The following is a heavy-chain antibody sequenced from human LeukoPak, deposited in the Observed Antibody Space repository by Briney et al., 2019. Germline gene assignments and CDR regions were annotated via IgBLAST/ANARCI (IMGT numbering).Heavy chain of an antibody. CDR2: IYYTGGT. V-gene: IGHV4-39*01. J-gene: IGHJ4*02. CDR1: GFTFSSYA. D-gene: IGHD1-26*01. CDR3: ARHGGTRVTLVEVYYFDY. Sequence: GSLRLSCAASGFTFSSYAMSWIRQPPEKGLEWIGSIYYTGGTNYSPSLKSRVTMSVDTSKNQFSLKLSSVTAADTAVYYCARHGGTRVTLVEVYYFDYWGQGTLVTVSS.